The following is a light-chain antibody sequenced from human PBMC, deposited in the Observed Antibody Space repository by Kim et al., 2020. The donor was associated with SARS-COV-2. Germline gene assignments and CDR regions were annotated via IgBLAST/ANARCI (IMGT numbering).Light chain of an antibody. V-gene: IGLV7-46*01. CDR1: TGNVTSGHY. Sequence: PGGIGTLTCGSSTGNVTSGHYPYWVQQRPGQAPRTLSYDTTKKHSRTPARFSGSLLGGKAALTLSGAQPEDEADYYCLLSYSGPWVFGTGTQLTVL. CDR3: LLSYSGPWV. CDR2: DTT. J-gene: IGLJ3*02.